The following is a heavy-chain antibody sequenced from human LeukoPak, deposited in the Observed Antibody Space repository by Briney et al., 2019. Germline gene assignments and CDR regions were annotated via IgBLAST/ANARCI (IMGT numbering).Heavy chain of an antibody. Sequence: PGGSLRLSCAASGFTFSSYSMNWVRQAPGKGLEWVSVIYSGGSTYYADSVKGRFTISRDNSKNTLYLQMNSLRAEDTAVYYCAREGIWFGEPWGQGTLVTVSS. D-gene: IGHD3-10*01. CDR3: AREGIWFGEP. J-gene: IGHJ4*02. V-gene: IGHV3-66*01. CDR2: IYSGGST. CDR1: GFTFSSYS.